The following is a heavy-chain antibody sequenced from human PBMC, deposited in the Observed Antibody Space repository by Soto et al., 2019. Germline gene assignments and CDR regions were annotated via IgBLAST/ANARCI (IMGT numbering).Heavy chain of an antibody. CDR2: ISGSGGST. J-gene: IGHJ3*02. CDR3: AKDKGSGWYYITNAFDI. D-gene: IGHD6-19*01. Sequence: VRQAPGKVLEWVSAISGSGGSTYYADSVKGRFTISRDNSKSTLYLQMNSPRAEDTAVYYCAKDKGSGWYYITNAFDIWGQGT. V-gene: IGHV3-23*01.